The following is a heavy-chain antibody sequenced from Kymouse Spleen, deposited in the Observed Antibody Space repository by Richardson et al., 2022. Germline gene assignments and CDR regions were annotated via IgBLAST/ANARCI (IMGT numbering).Heavy chain of an antibody. J-gene: IGHJ4*02. CDR1: GGSISSSSYY. CDR3: ARQRGLIAARPNYFDY. CDR2: IYYSGST. D-gene: IGHD6-6*01. V-gene: IGHV4-39*01. Sequence: QLQLQESGPGLVKPSETLSLTCTVSGGSISSSSYYWGWIRQPPGKGLEWIGSIYYSGSTYYNPSLKSRVTISVDTSKNQFSLKLSSVTAADTAVYYCARQRGLIAARPNYFDYWGQGTLVTVSS.